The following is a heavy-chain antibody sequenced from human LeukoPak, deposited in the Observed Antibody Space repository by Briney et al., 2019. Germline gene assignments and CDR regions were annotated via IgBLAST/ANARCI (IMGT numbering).Heavy chain of an antibody. CDR2: NYPGDSVT. D-gene: IGHD6-19*01. J-gene: IGHJ5*02. V-gene: IGHV5-51*01. Sequence: GESLKISCKGSGYSFTSYWIGWVRQMPGKGLEWRGINYPGDSVTRYSPSFQGQVTNSADKSNSTAYLQWSSLKASDTAMYYCARTDDSSGWPNWFDPWGQGTLVTVSS. CDR1: GYSFTSYW. CDR3: ARTDDSSGWPNWFDP.